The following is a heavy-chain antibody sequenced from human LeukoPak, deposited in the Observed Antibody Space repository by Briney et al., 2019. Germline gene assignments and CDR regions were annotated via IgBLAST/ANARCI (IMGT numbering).Heavy chain of an antibody. Sequence: GGSLRLSCAASGFTFSNYWMTWVRQAPGKGLEWVANINRDGSERYYVDSVKGRFTISRDDAKSSLYLQMNSLRAEDTAVYYRARRNAMDVWGQGTTVIVFS. CDR3: ARRNAMDV. J-gene: IGHJ6*02. CDR2: INRDGSER. CDR1: GFTFSNYW. V-gene: IGHV3-7*03.